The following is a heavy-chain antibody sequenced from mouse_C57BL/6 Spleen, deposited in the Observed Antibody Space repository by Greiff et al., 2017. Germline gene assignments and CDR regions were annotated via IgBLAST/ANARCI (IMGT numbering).Heavy chain of an antibody. D-gene: IGHD4-1*01. Sequence: QQSCKASGYTFTSYWMDWVKQRPGQGLEWIGNIYPSDSETHYNQKFKDKATLTVDKSSSTAYMQLSSLTSEDSAVYYCAREGVAGTEYYFDYWGQGTTLTVSS. V-gene: IGHV1-61*01. CDR2: IYPSDSET. J-gene: IGHJ2*01. CDR1: GYTFTSYW. CDR3: AREGVAGTEYYFDY.